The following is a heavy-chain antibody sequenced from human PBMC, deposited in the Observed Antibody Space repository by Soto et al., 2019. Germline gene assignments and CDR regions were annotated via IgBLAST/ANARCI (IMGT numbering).Heavy chain of an antibody. CDR3: ARGESQQQRDY. J-gene: IGHJ4*02. CDR2: IHHGGNS. V-gene: IGHV4-4*02. CDR1: GDSIISDKW. Sequence: PSEPLSLTCAVSGDSIISDKWWSWVRQAPGKGLEWVGEIHHGGNSKYNPSLKSRVIISVDRSKNQFSLNLTSVTDADTAVYYCARGESQQQRDYWGQGTLVTVSS. D-gene: IGHD6-25*01.